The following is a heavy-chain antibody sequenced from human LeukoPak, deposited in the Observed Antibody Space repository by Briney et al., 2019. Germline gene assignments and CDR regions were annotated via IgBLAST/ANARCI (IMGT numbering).Heavy chain of an antibody. CDR1: GYTFTNYA. J-gene: IGHJ6*03. D-gene: IGHD6-6*01. Sequence: GASVKVSCKASGYTFTNYAMNWVRQAPGQGLEWMGWISTNTGNPTYAQGFTGRFVFSLDTSVSTAYLQISSLKAEDTAVYYCARVLYSSSLYYYYYYMDVWGKGTTVTVSS. V-gene: IGHV7-4-1*02. CDR2: ISTNTGNP. CDR3: ARVLYSSSLYYYYYYMDV.